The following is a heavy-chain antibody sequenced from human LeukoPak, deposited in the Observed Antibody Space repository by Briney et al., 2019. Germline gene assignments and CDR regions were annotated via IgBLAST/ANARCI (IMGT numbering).Heavy chain of an antibody. CDR2: IYSGGST. CDR1: GFTVSSNY. D-gene: IGHD7-27*01. CDR3: ARDLNWACDY. V-gene: IGHV3-53*01. Sequence: PGGSLRLSCAASGFTVSSNYMSWVRQAPGKGPEWVSVIYSGGSTYYADSVKGRFTISRDNAENSLYLQMNSLRAEDTAVYYCARDLNWACDYWGQGTLVTVSS. J-gene: IGHJ4*02.